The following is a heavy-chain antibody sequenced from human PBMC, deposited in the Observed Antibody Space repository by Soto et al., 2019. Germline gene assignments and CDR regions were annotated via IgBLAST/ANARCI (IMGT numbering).Heavy chain of an antibody. V-gene: IGHV4-59*01. CDR3: ARAGVVYPFRKQPFDP. J-gene: IGHJ5*02. CDR2: IYYSGST. CDR1: GGSISSYY. Sequence: SETLSLTCTVSGGSISSYYWSWIRQPPGKGLEWIGYIYYSGSTNYNPSLKSRVTISVDTSKNQFSLKLSSVTAADTAVYYCARAGVVYPFRKQPFDPWGQGTLVTVSS. D-gene: IGHD2-8*02.